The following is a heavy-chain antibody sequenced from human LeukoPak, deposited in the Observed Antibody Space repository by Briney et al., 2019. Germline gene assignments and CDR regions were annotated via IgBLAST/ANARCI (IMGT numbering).Heavy chain of an antibody. Sequence: EGSLRLSCATSGFTFRNDWVTWVRQAQGKGLEWVANINQDGSKKNYVDSVKGRFTISRDNTKNSLFLQMNSLRAEDTAIYYCARDTSPSSRSSYFDALDMWGQGTMVTVSS. CDR3: ARDTSPSSRSSYFDALDM. J-gene: IGHJ3*02. D-gene: IGHD6-13*01. CDR2: INQDGSKK. V-gene: IGHV3-7*01. CDR1: GFTFRNDW.